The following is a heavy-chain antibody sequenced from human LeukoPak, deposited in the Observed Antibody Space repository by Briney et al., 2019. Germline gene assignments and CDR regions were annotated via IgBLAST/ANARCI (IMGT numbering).Heavy chain of an antibody. CDR3: ARDAMSSVTTSPHYFDY. CDR1: GYTFTSYY. Sequence: ASVTVSCKASGYTFTSYYMHWVRQAPGQGLEWMGIINPSGGSTTYAQKFQGRVTMTRDTSTSTVYMDLSSLRSEDTAVYYCARDAMSSVTTSPHYFDYWGQGTLVTVSS. V-gene: IGHV1-46*01. CDR2: INPSGGST. D-gene: IGHD4-17*01. J-gene: IGHJ4*02.